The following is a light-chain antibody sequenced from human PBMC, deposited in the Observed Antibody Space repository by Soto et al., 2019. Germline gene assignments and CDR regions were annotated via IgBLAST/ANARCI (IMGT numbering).Light chain of an antibody. V-gene: IGLV1-40*01. CDR2: GNS. J-gene: IGLJ2*01. CDR1: SSNIGAGYD. CDR3: QSYDSSRGVV. Sequence: QSVLTQPPSVSGAPGQRVTISCTGSSSNIGAGYDVHWYQQLPGTAPKLLIYGNSNRPSRVPDRFSGSKSGTSASLAITGLQAEDEADYYCQSYDSSRGVVFGGGTQLTVL.